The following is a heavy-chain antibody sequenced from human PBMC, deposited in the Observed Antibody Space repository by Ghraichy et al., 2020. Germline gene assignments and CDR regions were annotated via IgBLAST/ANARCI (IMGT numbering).Heavy chain of an antibody. V-gene: IGHV4-39*01. Sequence: SETLSLTCTVSGGSISSGSYYWGWIRQPPGKGLEWIGSIYYSGSTYYNPSLKSRVTISVDTSKNQFSLKLSSVTAADTAVYYCARMTQLLTSWFDFWGQGTLVTVSS. CDR3: ARMTQLLTSWFDF. D-gene: IGHD2-2*01. CDR2: IYYSGST. J-gene: IGHJ4*02. CDR1: GGSISSGSYY.